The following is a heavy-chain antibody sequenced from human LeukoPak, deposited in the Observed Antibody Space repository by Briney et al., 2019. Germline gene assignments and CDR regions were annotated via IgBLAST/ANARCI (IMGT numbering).Heavy chain of an antibody. Sequence: PGGSLRLSCAASGFTFSSYTMSWVRQAPGKGLEWVSTITTSDGNTYYADSVKGRFTISRDNSKNTLYLQMNSLRAEDTAVYYCAKDRGYYDSSGYYYVEAYYGMDVWGQGTTVTVSS. CDR3: AKDRGYYDSSGYYYVEAYYGMDV. D-gene: IGHD3-22*01. V-gene: IGHV3-23*01. J-gene: IGHJ6*02. CDR1: GFTFSSYT. CDR2: ITTSDGNT.